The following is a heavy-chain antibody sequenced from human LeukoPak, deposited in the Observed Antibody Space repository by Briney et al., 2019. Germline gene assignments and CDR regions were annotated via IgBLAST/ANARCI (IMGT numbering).Heavy chain of an antibody. CDR1: EFTFSSFA. D-gene: IGHD3-3*01. J-gene: IGHJ6*02. Sequence: PGGSLRRSCAASEFTFSSFALHWVRQAPGKGLEWVAVISYDGNSKYYTDSVKGRFTISRDNSKNTLYLQMNSLRSEDTAVYYCAREVPIFGVLTPDVWGQGTTVTVSS. CDR2: ISYDGNSK. CDR3: AREVPIFGVLTPDV. V-gene: IGHV3-30-3*01.